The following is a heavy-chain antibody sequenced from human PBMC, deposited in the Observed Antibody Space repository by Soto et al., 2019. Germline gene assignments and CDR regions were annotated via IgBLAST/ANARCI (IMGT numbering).Heavy chain of an antibody. CDR1: GFSVGDYY. D-gene: IGHD3-16*01. J-gene: IGHJ6*02. CDR2: SSSSGGYT. CDR3: ARSLGWMQVFTFDYGMDV. Sequence: QVQLVESGGGLVEPGGSLRLSCAASGFSVGDYYMTWIRQAPGKGLEWLSYSSSSGGYTNYADSVKGRFTISRDNARNSLYLQMDGLRAEDTAVYFCARSLGWMQVFTFDYGMDVWGQGTTFTVSS. V-gene: IGHV3-11*06.